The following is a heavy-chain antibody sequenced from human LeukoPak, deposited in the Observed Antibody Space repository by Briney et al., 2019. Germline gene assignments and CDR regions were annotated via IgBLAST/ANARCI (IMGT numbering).Heavy chain of an antibody. Sequence: PSQTLTLTCTVSGGSISSGAYYWSWIRQHPGKGLEWIGYIHYSGTTYYNPSLKSRVTISVDTSKNQFSLKLSSVTAADTAVYYCVRFRDTADNWGQGTLVTVSS. D-gene: IGHD5-18*01. CDR2: IHYSGTT. J-gene: IGHJ4*02. CDR1: GGSISSGAYY. V-gene: IGHV4-31*03. CDR3: VRFRDTADN.